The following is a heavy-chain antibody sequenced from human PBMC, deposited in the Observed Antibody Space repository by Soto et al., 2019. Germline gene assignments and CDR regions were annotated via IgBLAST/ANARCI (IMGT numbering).Heavy chain of an antibody. CDR1: GYIFTTFG. V-gene: IGHV1-18*01. CDR2: ISPYTYRT. Sequence: QVQLVQSGAELKKPGASVKVSCKTSGYIFTTFGISWVRQAPGQGLEWMGWISPYTYRTNYVQKFRDRITMTTDTSTSTVYMELRNLRSDDTAIYYCARDPNRYFDFCGQGSLVTVSS. CDR3: ARDPNRYFDF. J-gene: IGHJ4*02.